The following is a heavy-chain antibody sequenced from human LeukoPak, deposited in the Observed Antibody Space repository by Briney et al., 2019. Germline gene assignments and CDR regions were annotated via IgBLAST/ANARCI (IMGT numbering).Heavy chain of an antibody. CDR2: IRGSGGST. D-gene: IGHD3-10*01. CDR3: AKDHGSGSGPTRFDY. J-gene: IGHJ4*02. Sequence: PGGSLRLSCAASGFTFSSYAMSWVRQAPGKGLEWVSAIRGSGGSTYYADSVKGRFTISRDNSKNTLYLQMNSLRAEDTAVYYCAKDHGSGSGPTRFDYWGQGTLVTVSS. V-gene: IGHV3-23*01. CDR1: GFTFSSYA.